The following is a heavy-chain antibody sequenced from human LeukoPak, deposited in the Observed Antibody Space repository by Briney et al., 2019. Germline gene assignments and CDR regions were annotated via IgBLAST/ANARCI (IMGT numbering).Heavy chain of an antibody. D-gene: IGHD5-18*01. Sequence: GGSLRLSCEASGFTFSTYWMTWVRQAPGKGLEWVAVISYDGSNKYYADSVKGRFTISRDNAKNSLYLQMNSLRADDTAVYYCARGGRGYSYDYDYWGQGTLVTVSS. J-gene: IGHJ4*02. CDR3: ARGGRGYSYDYDY. CDR1: GFTFSTYW. CDR2: ISYDGSNK. V-gene: IGHV3-30-3*01.